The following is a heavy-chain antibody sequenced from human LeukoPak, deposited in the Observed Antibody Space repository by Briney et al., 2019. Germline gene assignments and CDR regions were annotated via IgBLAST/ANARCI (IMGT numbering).Heavy chain of an antibody. Sequence: PGGSLRLSCAASGFTFSSYGMSWIRQAPGKGLEWGSAISGSGGSTYYADSVKGRFTISRDNSKNTLYLQMNSLRAEDTAVYYCAEDQVAHYGSGSYRTLGYYYMDVWGKGTTVTISS. CDR2: ISGSGGST. V-gene: IGHV3-23*01. CDR1: GFTFSSYG. CDR3: AEDQVAHYGSGSYRTLGYYYMDV. J-gene: IGHJ6*03. D-gene: IGHD3-10*01.